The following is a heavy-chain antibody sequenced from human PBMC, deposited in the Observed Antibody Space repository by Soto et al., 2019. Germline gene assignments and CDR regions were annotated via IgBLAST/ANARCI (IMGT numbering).Heavy chain of an antibody. Sequence: TLSLTCAASGPSISSGGYSWSWIRQPPGKGLEWIGYIYHSGSTYYNPSLKSRVTKSVDRSKNQFSLELSSVTAADTAVYYCAKGAEQWKLLQGYYYYGMDVWGQGTTVTVSS. V-gene: IGHV4-30-2*01. D-gene: IGHD1-26*01. J-gene: IGHJ6*02. CDR2: IYHSGST. CDR3: AKGAEQWKLLQGYYYYGMDV. CDR1: GPSISSGGYS.